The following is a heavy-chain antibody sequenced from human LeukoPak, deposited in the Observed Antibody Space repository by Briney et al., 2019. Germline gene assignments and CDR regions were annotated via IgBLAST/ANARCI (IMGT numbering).Heavy chain of an antibody. CDR3: ARGSSQVVIIGVRWFDP. D-gene: IGHD3-3*01. J-gene: IGHJ5*02. CDR2: IYHSGST. CDR1: GGSISSGGYY. V-gene: IGHV4-30-2*01. Sequence: PSETLSLTCTVSGGSISSGGYYWSWIRQPPGKGLEWIGYIYHSGSTYYNPSLKSRVTISVDRSKNQFSLKLSSVTAADTAVYYCARGSSQVVIIGVRWFDPWGQGTLVTVSS.